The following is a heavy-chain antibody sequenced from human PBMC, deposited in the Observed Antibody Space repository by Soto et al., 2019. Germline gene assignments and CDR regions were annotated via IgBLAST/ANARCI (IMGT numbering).Heavy chain of an antibody. Sequence: EASVKVSCKASGGTFSSYAISWVRQAPGQGLEWMGGMNPNSGNTGYAQKFQGRVTMTRNTSISTAYMELSSLRSEDTAVYYCARLQATIFGVVIINWFDPWGQGTLVTVSS. J-gene: IGHJ5*02. V-gene: IGHV1-8*02. CDR1: GGTFSSYA. D-gene: IGHD3-3*01. CDR2: MNPNSGNT. CDR3: ARLQATIFGVVIINWFDP.